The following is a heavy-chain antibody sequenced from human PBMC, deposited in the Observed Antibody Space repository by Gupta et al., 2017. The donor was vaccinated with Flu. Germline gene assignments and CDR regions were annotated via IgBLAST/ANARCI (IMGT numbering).Heavy chain of an antibody. V-gene: IGHV3-48*03. J-gene: IGHJ4*02. CDR2: ISSSAVT. CDR1: GFDFNSYE. Sequence: EVLLVESGGALVQPGGSLRLSCTASGFDFNSYEMSWVRQAPGRGLEWVAFISSSAVTYYTDPVRGRFTISRDNANNLLYLQMSSLRGEDTAVYYCARGHWDNWGQGTLVTVSS. CDR3: ARGHWDN.